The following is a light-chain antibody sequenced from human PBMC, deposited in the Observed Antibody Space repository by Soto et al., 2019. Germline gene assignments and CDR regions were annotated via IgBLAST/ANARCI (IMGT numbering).Light chain of an antibody. Sequence: QSALTQPASVSGSPGQSITISCTGTSSDVGGYNYVSWYQQHPGKAPKLMIYDVSNRPSGVSNRFSCSKSCNTASLTISRLQAEDEADYYCSSYTTSGSLVFGGGTQLTVL. J-gene: IGLJ2*01. CDR3: SSYTTSGSLV. V-gene: IGLV2-14*01. CDR1: SSDVGGYNY. CDR2: DVS.